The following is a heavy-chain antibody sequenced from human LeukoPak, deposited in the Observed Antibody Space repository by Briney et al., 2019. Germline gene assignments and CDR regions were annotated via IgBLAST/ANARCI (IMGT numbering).Heavy chain of an antibody. D-gene: IGHD6-13*01. V-gene: IGHV3-53*01. J-gene: IGHJ4*02. CDR2: IYSAGST. CDR3: AKEISRSWPYYFDY. Sequence: PGGSLRLSCAVSGVTVSSNYMSWVRQAPGRGLEWVSVIYSAGSTYYADSVKGRFTISRDNSKNTLYLQMNSLRAEDTAVYYCAKEISRSWPYYFDYWGQGTLVTVSS. CDR1: GVTVSSNY.